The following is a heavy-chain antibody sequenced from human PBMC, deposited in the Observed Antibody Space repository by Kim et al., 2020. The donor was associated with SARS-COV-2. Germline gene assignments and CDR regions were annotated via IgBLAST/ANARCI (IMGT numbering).Heavy chain of an antibody. Sequence: SVKVSCKVSGGTLNTYAITWVRQAPGQGLEWMGRIIPLIGITNYAQTFQGRVTITADKFTDTIYMELSGLTSDDTAVYYCATDQAYSDTSGYYEDWGQG. CDR2: IIPLIGIT. CDR3: ATDQAYSDTSGYYED. CDR1: GGTLNTYA. J-gene: IGHJ4*02. D-gene: IGHD3-22*01. V-gene: IGHV1-69*04.